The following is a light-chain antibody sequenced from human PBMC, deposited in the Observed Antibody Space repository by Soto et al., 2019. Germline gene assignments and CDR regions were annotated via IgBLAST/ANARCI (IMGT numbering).Light chain of an antibody. CDR1: QGISSY. J-gene: IGKJ4*01. CDR2: AAS. Sequence: DIHLTQSPSFLSASVGDRVPITCRASQGISSYLAWYQQTPGKAPKLLIYAASTLQSGVPSRFSGSGSGTDVTLTISSLQTADFATYYCLQDYNYPLTFGGGTKVDIK. V-gene: IGKV1-9*01. CDR3: LQDYNYPLT.